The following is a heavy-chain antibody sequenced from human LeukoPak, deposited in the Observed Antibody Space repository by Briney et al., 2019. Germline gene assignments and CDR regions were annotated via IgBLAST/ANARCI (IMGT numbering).Heavy chain of an antibody. Sequence: GESLKISCKGSGYSFTSYWIGWVRQMPGKGLEWMGIIYPGDSGTRYSPSFQGQVTISTDKSISTAYLQWSSLKASDTAMYYCARATTLYYFDYWGQGTLVTVSS. CDR2: IYPGDSGT. J-gene: IGHJ4*02. D-gene: IGHD2/OR15-2a*01. CDR1: GYSFTSYW. V-gene: IGHV5-51*01. CDR3: ARATTLYYFDY.